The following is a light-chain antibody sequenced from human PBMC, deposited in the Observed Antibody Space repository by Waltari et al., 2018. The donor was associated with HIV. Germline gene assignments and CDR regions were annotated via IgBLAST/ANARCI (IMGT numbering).Light chain of an antibody. CDR3: GTWDSGLSVVV. J-gene: IGLJ2*01. CDR1: SSNIGHNY. Sequence: QSVLTQPPSVSAAPGQTVTITCSGTSSNIGHNYVSWYQHLPGTAPQLLIYDNKKRPSGIPDRFSASKSGTSATRDITGLQTGDEADYYCGTWDSGLSVVVFGEGTKLTVL. CDR2: DNK. V-gene: IGLV1-51*01.